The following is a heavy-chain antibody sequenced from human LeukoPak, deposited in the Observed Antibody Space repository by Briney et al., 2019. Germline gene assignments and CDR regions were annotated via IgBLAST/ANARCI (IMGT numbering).Heavy chain of an antibody. J-gene: IGHJ5*02. CDR2: ISYSGST. D-gene: IGHD5-24*01. Sequence: ASETLSLTCTVSGGSISSYYWSWMRQPPGKGLEWIGYISYSGSTKYNPSLKSRVTISVDTSKNHISLKVTSVTAADTAVYYCARHQEMATILSRFDPWGQGTLVTVSS. V-gene: IGHV4-59*08. CDR3: ARHQEMATILSRFDP. CDR1: GGSISSYY.